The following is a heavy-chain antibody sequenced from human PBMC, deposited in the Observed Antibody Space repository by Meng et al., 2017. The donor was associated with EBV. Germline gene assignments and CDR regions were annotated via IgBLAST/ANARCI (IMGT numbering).Heavy chain of an antibody. CDR2: IYWDDDK. J-gene: IGHJ5*02. D-gene: IGHD6-13*01. CDR3: AHRRDEYSSSWYGWFDP. CDR1: GFSLSTSGVG. Sequence: QIPLKESGPTLVKPTQTPPLTCTFSGFSLSTSGVGVGWIRQPPGKALEWLALIYWDDDKRYSPSLKSRLTITKDTSKNQVVLTMTNMDLVDTATYYCAHRRDEYSSSWYGWFDPWGQGTLVTASS. V-gene: IGHV2-5*02.